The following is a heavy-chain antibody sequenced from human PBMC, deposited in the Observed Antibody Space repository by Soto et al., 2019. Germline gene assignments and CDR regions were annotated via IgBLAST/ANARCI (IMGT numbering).Heavy chain of an antibody. V-gene: IGHV1-69*13. J-gene: IGHJ6*02. CDR3: ARLADYYDSSGYPQNGMDV. D-gene: IGHD3-22*01. Sequence: VASVKVSCKASGGTFSSYAISWVRQAPGQGLEWMGGIIPIFGTANYAQKFQGRVTITADESTSTAYMELSSLRSEDTAVYYCARLADYYDSSGYPQNGMDVWGQGTTVTVSS. CDR2: IIPIFGTA. CDR1: GGTFSSYA.